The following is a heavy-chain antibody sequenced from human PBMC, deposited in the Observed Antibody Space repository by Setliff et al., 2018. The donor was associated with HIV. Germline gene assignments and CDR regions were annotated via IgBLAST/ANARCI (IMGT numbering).Heavy chain of an antibody. Sequence: ASVTVSCKASNYTLINYGVSWVRQAPGQGLEWMGWIGSYSGYTIYAQKFQDRLTMTTDTSTTTASMELRSLRSDDTAVYYCVRGHCNSDKCWYTWFDPWGQGTLVT. D-gene: IGHD2-2*01. CDR1: NYTLINYG. V-gene: IGHV1-18*01. J-gene: IGHJ5*02. CDR3: VRGHCNSDKCWYTWFDP. CDR2: IGSYSGYT.